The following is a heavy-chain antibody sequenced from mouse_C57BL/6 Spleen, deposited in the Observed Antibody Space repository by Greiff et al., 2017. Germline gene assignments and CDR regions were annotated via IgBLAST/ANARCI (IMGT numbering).Heavy chain of an antibody. J-gene: IGHJ1*03. CDR2: IWSDGST. D-gene: IGHD1-1*01. CDR3: ARHYCGSSYWYFDV. Sequence: VKLVESGPGLVAPSQSLSITCTVSGFSLTSYGVHWVRQPPGKGLEWLVVIWSDGSTTYNSALNSRLSISKDNSKSQVFLKMNSLQTDDTAMYYCARHYCGSSYWYFDVWGTGTTVTVSS. CDR1: GFSLTSYG. V-gene: IGHV2-6-1*01.